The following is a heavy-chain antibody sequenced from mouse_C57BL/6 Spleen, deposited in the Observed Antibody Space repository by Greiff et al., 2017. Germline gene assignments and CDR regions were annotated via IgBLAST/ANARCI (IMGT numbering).Heavy chain of an antibody. CDR1: GYTFTSCW. Sequence: QVQLQQPGAELVKPGASVKMSCKASGYTFTSCWITWVKQRPGQGLEWIGDIYPGSGSTNYNEKFNSKATLTVDTSSSTAYMQLSILTSEDSAVYYCARMTYGYFYYFDYWGQGTTLTVSS. J-gene: IGHJ2*01. CDR3: ARMTYGYFYYFDY. CDR2: IYPGSGST. D-gene: IGHD2-2*01. V-gene: IGHV1-55*01.